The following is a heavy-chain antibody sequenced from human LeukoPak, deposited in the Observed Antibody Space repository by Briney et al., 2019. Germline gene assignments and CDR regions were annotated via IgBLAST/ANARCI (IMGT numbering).Heavy chain of an antibody. Sequence: RASVKVSCKASGGTFSSHTISWVRQAPGQGLEWMGRIIPILGIANYAQKFQGRVTITADKSTSTAYMELSSLRSEDTAVYYCARGLSEYCSSTSCYTLNWFDPWGQGTLVTVSS. V-gene: IGHV1-69*02. CDR1: GGTFSSHT. D-gene: IGHD2-2*02. J-gene: IGHJ5*02. CDR2: IIPILGIA. CDR3: ARGLSEYCSSTSCYTLNWFDP.